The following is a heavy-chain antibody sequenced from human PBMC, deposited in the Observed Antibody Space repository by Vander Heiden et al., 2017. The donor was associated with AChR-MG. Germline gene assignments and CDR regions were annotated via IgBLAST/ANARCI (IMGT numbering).Heavy chain of an antibody. CDR1: GGSIRSGGYS. Sequence: QLQLQESGPGLVKPSQTLSLTCAVSGGSIRSGGYSWSWIRQPPGKGLEWIGYIYHSGSTYYNPSLKSRVTISVDRSKNQFSLKLSSVTAADTAVYYCARADVYYYDSSGYPQNFDYWGQGTLVTVSS. J-gene: IGHJ4*02. CDR2: IYHSGST. CDR3: ARADVYYYDSSGYPQNFDY. D-gene: IGHD3-22*01. V-gene: IGHV4-30-2*01.